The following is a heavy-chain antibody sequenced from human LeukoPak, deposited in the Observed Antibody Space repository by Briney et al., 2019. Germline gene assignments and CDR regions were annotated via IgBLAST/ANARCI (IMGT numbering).Heavy chain of an antibody. CDR1: GFTFSSYS. D-gene: IGHD6-19*01. V-gene: IGHV3-48*01. J-gene: IGHJ4*02. CDR2: ISSSSSTI. Sequence: PGGSLRLSCAASGFTFSSYSMNWVRQDPGKGLEWVSYISSSSSTIYYADSVKGRFTISRDNAKNSLYLQMNSLRAEDTAVYYCAKGIRIAVAGSRSYWGQGTLVTVSS. CDR3: AKGIRIAVAGSRSY.